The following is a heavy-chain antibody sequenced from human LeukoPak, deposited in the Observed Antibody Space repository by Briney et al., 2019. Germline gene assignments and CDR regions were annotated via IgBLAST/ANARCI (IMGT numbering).Heavy chain of an antibody. J-gene: IGHJ4*02. Sequence: SVKVSCKASGGTFSSYAISWVRQAPGQGLEWMGGIIPIFGTANYAQKFQGRVTITADDSTSTAYMELSSLRSEDTAVYYCARRVATWYYFDYWGQGTLVTVSS. CDR2: IIPIFGTA. D-gene: IGHD5-12*01. CDR3: ARRVATWYYFDY. CDR1: GGTFSSYA. V-gene: IGHV1-69*01.